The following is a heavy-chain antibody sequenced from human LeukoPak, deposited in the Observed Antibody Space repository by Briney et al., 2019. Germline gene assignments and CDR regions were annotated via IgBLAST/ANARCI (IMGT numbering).Heavy chain of an antibody. CDR1: GFTFSSYG. J-gene: IGHJ4*02. Sequence: GGSLRLSCAASGFTFSSYGMHWVRQAPGKGLEWVAVISSDVSDKYYADSVKGRFTISRDNSKNTMYLQMNSLRDEDTAVYYCAKGSATTVVTIDYWGQGTLVPVSS. CDR2: ISSDVSDK. CDR3: AKGSATTVVTIDY. V-gene: IGHV3-30*18. D-gene: IGHD4-23*01.